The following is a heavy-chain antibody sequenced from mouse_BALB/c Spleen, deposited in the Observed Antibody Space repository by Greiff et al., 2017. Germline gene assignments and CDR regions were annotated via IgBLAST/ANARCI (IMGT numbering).Heavy chain of an antibody. CDR2: IYPGGGYT. CDR1: GYTFTNYW. J-gene: IGHJ2*01. CDR3: ARSTYGNYDFDY. D-gene: IGHD2-1*01. Sequence: VQLQQSGAELVRPGTSVKISCKASGYTFTNYWLGWVKQRPGHGLEWIGDIYPGGGYTNYNEKFKGKATLTADTSSSTAYMQLSSLTSEDSAVYYCARSTYGNYDFDYWGQGTTLTVSA. V-gene: IGHV1-63*02.